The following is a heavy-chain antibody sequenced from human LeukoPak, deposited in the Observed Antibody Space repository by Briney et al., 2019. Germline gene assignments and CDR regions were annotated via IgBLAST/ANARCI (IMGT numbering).Heavy chain of an antibody. CDR2: INHSGST. D-gene: IGHD5-18*01. J-gene: IGHJ4*02. V-gene: IGHV4-34*01. CDR3: ARTGDTAMVTPFDY. CDR1: GGSFSGYY. Sequence: SETLSLTCAVYGGSFSGYYWSWIRQPPGKGLEWIGEINHSGSTNYNPSLKSRVTISVDKSKNQFSLKLSSVTAADTAVYYCARTGDTAMVTPFDYWGQGTLVTVSS.